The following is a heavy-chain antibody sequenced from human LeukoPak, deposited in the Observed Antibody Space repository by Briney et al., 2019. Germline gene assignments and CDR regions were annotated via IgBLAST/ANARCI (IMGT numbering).Heavy chain of an antibody. D-gene: IGHD4-17*01. CDR3: ASTPGLYGDYLYYYYGMDV. V-gene: IGHV3-53*04. Sequence: PGGSLRLSCAASGFTFSSYAMSWVRQAPGKGLEWVSVIYSGGSTYYADSVKGRFTISRHNSKNTLYLQMNSLRAEDTAVYYCASTPGLYGDYLYYYYGMDVWGQGTTVTVSS. J-gene: IGHJ6*02. CDR2: IYSGGST. CDR1: GFTFSSYA.